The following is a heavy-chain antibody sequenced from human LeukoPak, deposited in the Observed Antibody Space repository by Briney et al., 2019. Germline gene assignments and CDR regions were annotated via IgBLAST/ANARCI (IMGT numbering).Heavy chain of an antibody. CDR3: ARDSYYDNSGEGAFDI. D-gene: IGHD3-22*01. J-gene: IGHJ3*02. CDR1: GGSTSTIGYS. Sequence: SETLSLTCDVSGGSTSTIGYSWSWIRQPPGKGLEWIGYIYQSGSTSYNPSLQSRVTISIDRSKNQFSLKLSSVTAADTAVYYCARDSYYDNSGEGAFDIWGQGTMVTVSA. V-gene: IGHV4-30-2*01. CDR2: IYQSGST.